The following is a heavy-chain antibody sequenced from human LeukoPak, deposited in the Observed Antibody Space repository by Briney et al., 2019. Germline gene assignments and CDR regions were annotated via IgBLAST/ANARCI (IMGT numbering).Heavy chain of an antibody. CDR2: FDPEDGET. V-gene: IGHV1-24*01. CDR3: ATPQGDYGDYVYAFDI. Sequence: ASVKVSCKVSGYTLTELSMHWVRQAPGKGLEWMGGFDPEDGETIYAQKFQGRVTMTEDTSTDTAYMELSSLRSEGTAVYYCATPQGDYGDYVYAFDIWGQGTMVTVSS. D-gene: IGHD4-17*01. CDR1: GYTLTELS. J-gene: IGHJ3*02.